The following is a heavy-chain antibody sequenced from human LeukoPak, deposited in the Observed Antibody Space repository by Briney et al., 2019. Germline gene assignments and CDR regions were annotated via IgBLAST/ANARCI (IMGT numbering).Heavy chain of an antibody. CDR1: DGSISSGGYY. CDR2: IYYSGST. D-gene: IGHD3-22*01. Sequence: SQTLSLTCTVSDGSISSGGYYWSWIRQHPGKGLEWIGYIYYSGSTYYNPSLKSRVTISVDTSKNQFSLKLSSVTAADTAVYYCARVALYYDSMSLDYWGQGTLVTVSS. CDR3: ARVALYYDSMSLDY. J-gene: IGHJ4*02. V-gene: IGHV4-31*03.